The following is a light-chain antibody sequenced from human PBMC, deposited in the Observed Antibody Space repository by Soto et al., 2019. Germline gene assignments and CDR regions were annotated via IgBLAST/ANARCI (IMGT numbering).Light chain of an antibody. V-gene: IGLV2-14*01. J-gene: IGLJ1*01. CDR3: SSYKSSSTYV. CDR2: DVS. CDR1: SSDVGGYNY. Sequence: QSVLTQPASVSGSPGQSIAISCTGTSSDVGGYNYVSWYQQHPGKAPKLMVYDVSNRPSGVSNRFSGSKSGNTASLTISWLQAEDEADYYCSSYKSSSTYVFGTGTKVTVL.